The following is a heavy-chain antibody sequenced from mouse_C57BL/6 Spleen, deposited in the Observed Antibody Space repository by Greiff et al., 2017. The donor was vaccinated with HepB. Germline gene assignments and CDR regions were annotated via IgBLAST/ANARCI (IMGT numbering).Heavy chain of an antibody. J-gene: IGHJ3*01. CDR3: ARSGPYYSNYETAWFAY. Sequence: QVQLQQPGAELVRPGSSVKLSCKASGYTFTSYWMDWVKQRPGQGLEWIGNIYPSDSETHYNQKFKDKATLTVDKSSSTAYMQLSSLTSEDSAVYYCARSGPYYSNYETAWFAYWGQGTLVTVSA. CDR1: GYTFTSYW. D-gene: IGHD2-5*01. V-gene: IGHV1-61*01. CDR2: IYPSDSET.